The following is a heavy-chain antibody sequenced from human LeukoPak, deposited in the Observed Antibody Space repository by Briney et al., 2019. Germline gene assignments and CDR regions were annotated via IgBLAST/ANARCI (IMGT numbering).Heavy chain of an antibody. V-gene: IGHV3-30*04. D-gene: IGHD2-15*01. CDR2: ISYDGSNK. CDR1: GFTFSSYA. J-gene: IGHJ6*03. Sequence: GGSLRLSCAASGFTFSSYAMHWVRQAPGKGLEWVAVISYDGSNKYYADSVKGRFTISRDNSKNTLYLQMNSLRAEDTAVYYCAREQVVVVVAAIHYYMDVWGQGTTVTVSS. CDR3: AREQVVVVVAAIHYYMDV.